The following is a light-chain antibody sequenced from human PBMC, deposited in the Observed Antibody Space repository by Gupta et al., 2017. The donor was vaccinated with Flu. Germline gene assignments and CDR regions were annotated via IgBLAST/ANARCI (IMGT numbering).Light chain of an antibody. CDR2: AAS. J-gene: IGKJ1*01. CDR1: QSINKY. Sequence: DFPLTLSPSSLSASVGDRVTITCRASQSINKYVNWYQHKPGKAPKLLVYAASSLQSGVPSRFSGSGSGTDFTLTISTLQPEDFATYFCQQTYNTSWTFGQGTNVEI. CDR3: QQTYNTSWT. V-gene: IGKV1-39*01.